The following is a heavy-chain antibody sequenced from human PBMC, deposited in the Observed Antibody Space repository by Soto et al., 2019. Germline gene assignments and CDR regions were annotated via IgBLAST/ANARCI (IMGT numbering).Heavy chain of an antibody. CDR3: ARDYDYIWGSYRVNWFDP. J-gene: IGHJ5*02. CDR2: ISSSSYI. D-gene: IGHD3-16*02. Sequence: GSLRLSYEASGVKVSSYSMNWVRQAPGKGLEWVSSISSSSYIYYADSVKGRFTISRDNAKNSLYLQMNSLRAEDTAVYYCARDYDYIWGSYRVNWFDPWGQGTLVTVSS. CDR1: GVKVSSYS. V-gene: IGHV3-21*01.